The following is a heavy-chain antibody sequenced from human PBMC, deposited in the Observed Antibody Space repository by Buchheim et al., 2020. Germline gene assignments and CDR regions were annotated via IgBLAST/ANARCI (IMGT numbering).Heavy chain of an antibody. V-gene: IGHV3-48*01. J-gene: IGHJ6*02. D-gene: IGHD3-9*01. CDR1: GFTFTSYS. CDR3: ARETVGLTAYFNYAMDV. CDR2: ISSTTTTI. Sequence: EVQLVESGGALVQPGGSLRLSCAAAGFTFTSYSMNWVRQAPGKGLEWVSYISSTTTTIYYSDSVKGRFIISRDNAKYSLYLQMNSLRAEDTAVYYCARETVGLTAYFNYAMDVWGQGTT.